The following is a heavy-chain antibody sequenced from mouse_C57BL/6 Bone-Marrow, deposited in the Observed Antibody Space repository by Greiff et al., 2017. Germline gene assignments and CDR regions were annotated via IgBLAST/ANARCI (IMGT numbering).Heavy chain of an antibody. Sequence: DVHLVESGPGLVKPSQSLSLTCSVTGYSITSGYYWNWIRQFPGNKLEWMGYISYDGSNNYNPSLKNRISITRDTSKNQFFLKLNSVTTEDTATYYCARGATVVAHWYFDVWGTGTTVTVSS. CDR2: ISYDGSN. J-gene: IGHJ1*03. D-gene: IGHD1-1*01. CDR3: ARGATVVAHWYFDV. V-gene: IGHV3-6*01. CDR1: GYSITSGYY.